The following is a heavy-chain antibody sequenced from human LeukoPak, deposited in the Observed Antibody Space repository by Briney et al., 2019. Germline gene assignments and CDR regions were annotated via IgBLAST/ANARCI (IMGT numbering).Heavy chain of an antibody. J-gene: IGHJ3*01. Sequence: PGGSLRLSCAASGFTFDYYWMNWVRQAPGKGLEWVANIKQDGSEKYYMDSLKGRFTIPRDNTKNSLYLQMNSLRAEDTAVYYCARGYSYGLDDWGQGTMVTVPS. CDR1: GFTFDYYW. CDR3: ARGYSYGLDD. V-gene: IGHV3-7*01. D-gene: IGHD5-18*01. CDR2: IKQDGSEK.